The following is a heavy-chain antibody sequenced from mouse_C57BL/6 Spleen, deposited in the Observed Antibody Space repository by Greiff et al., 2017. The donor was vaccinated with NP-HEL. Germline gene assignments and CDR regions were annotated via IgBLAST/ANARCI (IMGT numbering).Heavy chain of an antibody. D-gene: IGHD1-1*01. CDR2: INPNYGTT. J-gene: IGHJ4*01. CDR3: ARRGYYGSSMGMDY. V-gene: IGHV1-39*01. CDR1: GYSFTDYN. Sequence: EVQLQESGPELVKPGASVKISCKASGYSFTDYNMNWVKQSNGKSLEWIGVINPNYGTTSYNQKFKGKATLTVDQSSSTAYMQLNSLTSEDSAVYYCARRGYYGSSMGMDYWGQGTSVTVSS.